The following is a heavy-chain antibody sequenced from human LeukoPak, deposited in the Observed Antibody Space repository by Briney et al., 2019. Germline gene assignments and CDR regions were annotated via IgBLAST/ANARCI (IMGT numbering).Heavy chain of an antibody. CDR2: INHSGST. CDR3: ARVRYSYGFEYDAFDI. CDR1: GGSFSGYY. D-gene: IGHD5-18*01. V-gene: IGHV4-34*01. J-gene: IGHJ3*02. Sequence: RASETLSLTCAVYGGSFSGYYWSWIRQPPGKGLEWIGEINHSGSTNYNPSLKSRVTISVDTSKNQFSLKLSSVTAADTAVYYCARVRYSYGFEYDAFDIWGQGTMVTVSS.